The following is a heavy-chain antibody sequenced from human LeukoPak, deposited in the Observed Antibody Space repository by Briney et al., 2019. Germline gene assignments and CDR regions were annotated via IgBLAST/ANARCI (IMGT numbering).Heavy chain of an antibody. CDR3: ARVTGGTMIVAHFDY. CDR2: INHSGST. D-gene: IGHD3-22*01. CDR1: GYSIRSGSY. V-gene: IGHV4-38-2*01. J-gene: IGHJ4*02. Sequence: PSETLSLTCAVAGYSIRSGSYWGWIRQPPGKGLEWIGEINHSGSTNYNPSLKSRVTISVDTSKNQFSLKLSSVTAADTAVYYCARVTGGTMIVAHFDYWGQGTLVTVSS.